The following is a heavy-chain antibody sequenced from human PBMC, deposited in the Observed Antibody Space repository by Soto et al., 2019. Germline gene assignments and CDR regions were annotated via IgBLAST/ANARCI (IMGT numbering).Heavy chain of an antibody. J-gene: IGHJ4*02. D-gene: IGHD4-4*01. CDR2: ISPSSSTI. Sequence: ASVKVSCKASGYTFTSYYMHWVRQAPGQGLEWMGIISPSSSTIYYADSVKGRFTISRDNAKNSLYLQMNSLRDEDTAVYYCATDGTVTTPGVLDYWGQGTLVTVSS. V-gene: IGHV1-46*04. CDR3: ATDGTVTTPGVLDY. CDR1: GYTFTSYY.